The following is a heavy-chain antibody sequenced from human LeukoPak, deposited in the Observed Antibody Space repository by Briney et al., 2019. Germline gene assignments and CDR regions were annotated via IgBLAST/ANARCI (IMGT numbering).Heavy chain of an antibody. D-gene: IGHD2-2*01. J-gene: IGHJ6*04. CDR2: INAGNGNT. CDR3: ARAAVVPAAGYYYYYYGMDV. V-gene: IGHV1-3*01. Sequence: ASVKVSCKASGYTFTSYAMHWVRQAPGQRREWMGWINAGNGNTKYSQKFQGRVTITRDTSASTAYMELSSLRSEDTAVYYCARAAVVPAAGYYYYYYGMDVWGKGTTVTVSS. CDR1: GYTFTSYA.